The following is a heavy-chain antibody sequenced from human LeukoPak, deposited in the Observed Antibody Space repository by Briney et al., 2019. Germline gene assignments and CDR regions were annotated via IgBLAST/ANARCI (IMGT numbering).Heavy chain of an antibody. J-gene: IGHJ4*02. Sequence: ASVKVSCKASGYTFTGYYMHWVRQAPGHGLECMGWINPNSGGTNYAQKFQGRVTMTRDTSISTAYMELSRLRSDDTAVYYCARDRTRTGYSSGWYHDYWGQGTLVTVPS. V-gene: IGHV1-2*02. CDR2: INPNSGGT. D-gene: IGHD6-19*01. CDR1: GYTFTGYY. CDR3: ARDRTRTGYSSGWYHDY.